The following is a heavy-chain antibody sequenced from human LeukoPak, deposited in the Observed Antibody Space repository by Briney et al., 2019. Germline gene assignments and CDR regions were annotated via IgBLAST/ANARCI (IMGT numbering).Heavy chain of an antibody. V-gene: IGHV4-39*07. Sequence: SETLSLTCTVSGGSIGSSTYYWVWIRQPPGKGLEWIGSIYYNGDTYYSPSLQSRVSISVATSKNQFSLKLSSVTAADTAVYYCARERLSYYYMDAWGRGTTVTVSS. D-gene: IGHD1-1*01. CDR1: GGSIGSSTYY. CDR3: ARERLSYYYMDA. CDR2: IYYNGDT. J-gene: IGHJ6*03.